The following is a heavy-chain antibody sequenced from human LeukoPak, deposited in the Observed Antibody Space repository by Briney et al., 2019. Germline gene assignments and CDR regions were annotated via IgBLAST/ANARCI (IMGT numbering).Heavy chain of an antibody. Sequence: GESVRLSCTASGFTFSDCDMNWFRQAPAKGLQGVSSISYMGDHRYYADSAKGRFTISRDNAKNSLYLQMDNLRADDTAVYYCGKAFPPLRVAAAGDYWGQGTLVTVSS. CDR3: GKAFPPLRVAAAGDY. D-gene: IGHD6-25*01. CDR1: GFTFSDCD. J-gene: IGHJ4*02. V-gene: IGHV3-21*06. CDR2: ISYMGDHR.